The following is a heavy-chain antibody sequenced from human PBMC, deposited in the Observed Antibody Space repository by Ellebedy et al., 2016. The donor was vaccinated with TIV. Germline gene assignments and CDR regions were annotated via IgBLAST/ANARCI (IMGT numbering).Heavy chain of an antibody. CDR2: IKEDGSEE. D-gene: IGHD2-15*01. Sequence: GESLKISCAASGFTFSLNWMYWVRQAPGKGLEWVANIKEDGSEEYYVDSVKGRFTISRDNAKKTLFLQMNSLRAEDTAVYYCARVYCSGATCPAAFDIWGQGTKVTVSS. CDR1: GFTFSLNW. CDR3: ARVYCSGATCPAAFDI. V-gene: IGHV3-7*01. J-gene: IGHJ3*02.